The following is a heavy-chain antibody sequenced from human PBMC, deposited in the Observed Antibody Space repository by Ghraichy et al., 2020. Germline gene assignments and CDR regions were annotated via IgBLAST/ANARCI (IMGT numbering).Heavy chain of an antibody. CDR2: IYYSGNA. Sequence: SETLSLTCTVSGGSISSSYWSWIRQPPGKGLEWIGYIYYSGNANYNPSLKSRVTMSLDTSKNQFSLEVTSVTAADTAVYYCARGGTNWFDLWGQGTLVTVSS. V-gene: IGHV4-59*12. CDR3: ARGGTNWFDL. CDR1: GGSISSSY. J-gene: IGHJ5*02.